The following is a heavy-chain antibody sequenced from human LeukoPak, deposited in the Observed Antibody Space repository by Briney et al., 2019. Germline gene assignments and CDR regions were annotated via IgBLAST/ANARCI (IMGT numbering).Heavy chain of an antibody. Sequence: PSETLSLTCAVYGGSLSGYYWSWIRQPQGKGLEWIGATKHSGSTNYNPSRRSRVTISVDPSKNQFSLKLSSVTAADTAVYYCARVGADITMVRGVIQNNWFDPWGQGTLVTVSS. V-gene: IGHV4-34*01. D-gene: IGHD3-10*01. CDR1: GGSLSGYY. CDR3: ARVGADITMVRGVIQNNWFDP. J-gene: IGHJ5*02. CDR2: TKHSGST.